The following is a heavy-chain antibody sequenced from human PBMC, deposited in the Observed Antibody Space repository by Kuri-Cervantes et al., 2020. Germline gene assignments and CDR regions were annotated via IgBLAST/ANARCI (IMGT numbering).Heavy chain of an antibody. CDR2: IRQDGGDK. D-gene: IGHD6-19*01. Sequence: GESLKISCAASGFTFSDYWMNWVRQAPGKGLEWVASIRQDGGDKYYVDSVKGRFTISRDNANHSLYLQMSSLRAEDTAVYYCARGTPAGYSSGWYGPYYYGMDVWGQGTTVTVSS. V-gene: IGHV3-7*03. J-gene: IGHJ6*02. CDR3: ARGTPAGYSSGWYGPYYYGMDV. CDR1: GFTFSDYW.